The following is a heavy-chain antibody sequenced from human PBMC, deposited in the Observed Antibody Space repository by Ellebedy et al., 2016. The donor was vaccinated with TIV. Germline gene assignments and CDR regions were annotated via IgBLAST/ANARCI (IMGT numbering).Heavy chain of an antibody. J-gene: IGHJ2*01. CDR1: GFTLNNYW. D-gene: IGHD4-17*01. CDR2: INQGGSER. CDR3: ARAIYGASYL. Sequence: GESLKISCTASGFTLNNYWMTWVRQAPGKGLEWVANINQGGSERHYVDSVRGRFTISRDSAGNSLYLQMNSLGAEDTAVYYCARAIYGASYLWGRGTLVTVSS. V-gene: IGHV3-7*01.